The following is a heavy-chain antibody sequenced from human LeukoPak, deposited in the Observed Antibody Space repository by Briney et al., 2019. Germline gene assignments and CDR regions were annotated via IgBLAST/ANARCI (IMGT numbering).Heavy chain of an antibody. CDR1: GGSISSYY. Sequence: PSETLSLTCTVSGGSISSYYWNWIRQPPGKGLEWIGYMYYSGSTNYNPSLKSRVTISVDTSKNQFSLKLSSVTAADTAVYHCAREKIVVVPAPEGAFDIWGQGTMVTVSS. D-gene: IGHD2-2*01. CDR2: MYYSGST. J-gene: IGHJ3*02. CDR3: AREKIVVVPAPEGAFDI. V-gene: IGHV4-59*01.